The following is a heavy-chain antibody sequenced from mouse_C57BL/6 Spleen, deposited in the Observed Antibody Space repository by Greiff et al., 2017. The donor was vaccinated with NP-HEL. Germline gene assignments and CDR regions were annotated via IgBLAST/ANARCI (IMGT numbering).Heavy chain of an antibody. J-gene: IGHJ3*01. CDR1: GYTFTDYN. Sequence: EVQLQQSGPELVKPGASVKIPCKASGYTFTDYNMDWVKQSHGKSLEWIGDINPNNGGTIYNQKFKGKATLTVDKSSSTAYMELRSLTSEDTAVYYCARGASSGEFAYWGQRTLVTVSA. D-gene: IGHD3-2*02. V-gene: IGHV1-18*01. CDR2: INPNNGGT. CDR3: ARGASSGEFAY.